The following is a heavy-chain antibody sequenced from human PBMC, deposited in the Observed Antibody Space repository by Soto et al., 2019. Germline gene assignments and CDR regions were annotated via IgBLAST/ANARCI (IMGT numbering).Heavy chain of an antibody. CDR1: GYTFTSYD. V-gene: IGHV1-8*01. Sequence: QVQLVQSGAEVKKPGASVKVSCKASGYTFTSYDINWVRQATGQGLEWMGWMNPNSGNTGYAQKSQGRVTMTRNTSISTAYMELSSLRSEDTAVYYCAREVRYCSSTSCRNWFDPWGQGTLVTVSS. CDR2: MNPNSGNT. CDR3: AREVRYCSSTSCRNWFDP. D-gene: IGHD2-2*01. J-gene: IGHJ5*02.